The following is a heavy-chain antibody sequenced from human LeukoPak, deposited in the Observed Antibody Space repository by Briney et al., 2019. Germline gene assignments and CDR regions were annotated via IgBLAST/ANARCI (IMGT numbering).Heavy chain of an antibody. J-gene: IGHJ4*02. CDR1: GFMFSSYS. CDR2: ISGSSTYI. Sequence: GGSLRLSCAASGFMFSSYSMNWVRQAPGKGLEWVSSISGSSTYIYYADAVKGRFTISRDNAKDSLYLQMNSLRAEDTAVYYCARHTVGLEYWGQGALVTVSS. D-gene: IGHD4-11*01. V-gene: IGHV3-21*01. CDR3: ARHTVGLEY.